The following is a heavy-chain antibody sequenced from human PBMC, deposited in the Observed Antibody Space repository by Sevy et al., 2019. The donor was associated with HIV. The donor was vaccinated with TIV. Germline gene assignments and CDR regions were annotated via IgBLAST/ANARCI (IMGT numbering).Heavy chain of an antibody. CDR3: VRRGVDAFNVYFDL. CDR2: ISTGSDHI. CDR1: GFTFPAYS. J-gene: IGHJ4*02. Sequence: GGSLRLSCIASGFTFPAYSLNWVRQAPGRGLEWLSYISTGSDHIYYADSAKGRFTISRDDARNSVFLDMKSLRDQDTALYYCVRRGVDAFNVYFDLWGQGTLVTVSS. D-gene: IGHD3-10*01. V-gene: IGHV3-21*05.